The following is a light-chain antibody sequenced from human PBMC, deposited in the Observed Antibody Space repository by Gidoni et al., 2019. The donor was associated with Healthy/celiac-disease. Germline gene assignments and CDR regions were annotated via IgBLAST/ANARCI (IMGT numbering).Light chain of an antibody. V-gene: IGLV2-14*01. J-gene: IGLJ1*01. Sequence: QSALTQPASVSGSPGQPITISCTGTSSDVGGYNYVPWYQQHPSKAPKLMIYDVSNRPSGVSNRCSGSKSGNTASLTISGLQAEDEADYYCSSYTSSSTLDVFGTGTKVTVL. CDR3: SSYTSSSTLDV. CDR1: SSDVGGYNY. CDR2: DVS.